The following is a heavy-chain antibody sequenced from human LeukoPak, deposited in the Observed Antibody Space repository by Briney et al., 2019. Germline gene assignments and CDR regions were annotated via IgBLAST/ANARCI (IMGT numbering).Heavy chain of an antibody. V-gene: IGHV3-21*01. CDR2: ISSSSSYI. CDR3: ARVGNKGGDY. J-gene: IGHJ4*02. Sequence: GGSLRLSCAASGFTFSSYSMNWVRQAPGKGLEWVSSISSSSSYIYYADSVKGRFTISRDNAKNSLYLQMNGLRAEDTAVYYCARVGNKGGDYWGQGTLVTVSS. CDR1: GFTFSSYS. D-gene: IGHD2-15*01.